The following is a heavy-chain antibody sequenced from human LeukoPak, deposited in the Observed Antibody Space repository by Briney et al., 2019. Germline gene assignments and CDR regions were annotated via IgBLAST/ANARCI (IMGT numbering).Heavy chain of an antibody. V-gene: IGHV1-2*02. CDR1: GYTFTGYY. J-gene: IGHJ4*02. CDR2: INPNSGGT. CDR3: ARDRGDGYLNSGDY. Sequence: ASVKVSCKASGYTFTGYYMHWVRQAPGQGLEWMGWINPNSGGTNYAQKFQGRVTMTTDTSTSTAYMELRSLRSDDTAVYYCARDRGDGYLNSGDYWGQGTLVTVSS. D-gene: IGHD5-24*01.